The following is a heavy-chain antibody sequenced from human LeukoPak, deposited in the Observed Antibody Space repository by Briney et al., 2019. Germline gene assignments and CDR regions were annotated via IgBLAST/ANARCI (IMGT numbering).Heavy chain of an antibody. D-gene: IGHD6-19*01. CDR3: AKDVIAVAGSWGPYYFDY. CDR1: RFTFSSYA. J-gene: IGHJ4*02. CDR2: ISGSGGST. V-gene: IGHV3-23*01. Sequence: GGSLRLSCAASRFTFSSYAMSWVRQAPGKGLEWVSAISGSGGSTYYADSVKGRFTISRDNSKNTLYLQMNSLRAEDTAVYYCAKDVIAVAGSWGPYYFDYWGQGTLVTVSS.